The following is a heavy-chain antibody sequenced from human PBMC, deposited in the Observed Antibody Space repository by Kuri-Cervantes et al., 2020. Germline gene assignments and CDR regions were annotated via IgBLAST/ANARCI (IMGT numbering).Heavy chain of an antibody. CDR2: MNPNSGNT. V-gene: IGHV1-8*02. CDR1: GYTFTSYD. CDR3: ARSYYDILTGFVNNPFDY. Sequence: ASVKVSCKASGYTFTSYDINWVRQATGQGLEWMGWMNPNSGNTGYAQKFQGRVTMTTDTSATTAYMELSSLRSADTAVYYCARSYYDILTGFVNNPFDYWGQGTLVTVSS. J-gene: IGHJ4*02. D-gene: IGHD3-9*01.